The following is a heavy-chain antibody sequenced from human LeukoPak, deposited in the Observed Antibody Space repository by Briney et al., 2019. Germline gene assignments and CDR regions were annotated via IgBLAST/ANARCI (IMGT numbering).Heavy chain of an antibody. CDR2: IIPIFGTA. Sequence: ASVKVSCKASGGTFSSYAISWVRQAPGQGLEWMGRIIPIFGTANYAQKFQGRVTITTDESTSTAYMELSSLRSEDTAVYYCARGYDFWSGSNWFDPWGQGTLVTVSS. V-gene: IGHV1-69*05. CDR1: GGTFSSYA. D-gene: IGHD3-3*01. CDR3: ARGYDFWSGSNWFDP. J-gene: IGHJ5*02.